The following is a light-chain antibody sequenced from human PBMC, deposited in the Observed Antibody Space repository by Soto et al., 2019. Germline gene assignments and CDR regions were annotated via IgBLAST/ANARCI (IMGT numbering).Light chain of an antibody. J-gene: IGKJ5*01. CDR3: QQYDHLPLI. V-gene: IGKV4-1*01. CDR2: WAS. CDR1: QSVLHSSKNKTY. Sequence: DIVMTQSPHSLAVSLGERATINCKSSQSVLHSSKNKTYLAWYQQRPGQPPKLLIYWASTRESGVPDRVSGSGSETEFTLTISSLQAEDVAVYYCQQYDHLPLIFGQGTRLDIK.